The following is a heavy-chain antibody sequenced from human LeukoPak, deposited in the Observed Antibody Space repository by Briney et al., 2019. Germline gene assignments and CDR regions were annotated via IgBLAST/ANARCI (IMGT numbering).Heavy chain of an antibody. Sequence: GGSLRLSCAVSGFRVSDYYMNWVRQAPGKGLEWVSTIKEDGSEKYYVDSVKGRFTISRDNAKNSLYLQMNSLRAEDTAVYYCARDFRAAVGPFYYYFMDVWGIGTTVTVSS. CDR3: ARDFRAAVGPFYYYFMDV. CDR2: IKEDGSEK. V-gene: IGHV3-7*01. J-gene: IGHJ6*03. CDR1: GFRVSDYY. D-gene: IGHD6-13*01.